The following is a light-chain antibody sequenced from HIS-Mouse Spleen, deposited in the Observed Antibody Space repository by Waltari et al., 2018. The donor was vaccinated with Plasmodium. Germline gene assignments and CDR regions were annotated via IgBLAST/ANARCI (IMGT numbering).Light chain of an antibody. V-gene: IGKV3-20*01. J-gene: IGKJ3*01. CDR1: QSVSSSY. CDR2: GAS. CDR3: QQYYSYPFT. Sequence: ATLSCRASQSVSSSYLAWYQQKPGQAPRLLIYGASSRATGIPDRFSGSGSGTDFTLTISCLQSEDFATYYCQQYYSYPFTFGPGTKVDIK.